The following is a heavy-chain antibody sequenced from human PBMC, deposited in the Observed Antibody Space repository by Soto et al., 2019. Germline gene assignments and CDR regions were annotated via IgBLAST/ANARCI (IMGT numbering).Heavy chain of an antibody. J-gene: IGHJ4*02. V-gene: IGHV4-39*01. CDR2: IYYSGST. D-gene: IGHD6-6*01. CDR1: GGSISSSSYY. Sequence: SETLSLTCTVSGGSISSSSYYWGWIRQPPGKGLEWIGSIYYSGSTYYNPSLKSRVTISVDTSKNQFSLKLSSVTAADTAVYYCARDPNRRGSSYFDDWGQGTRVTVAS. CDR3: ARDPNRRGSSYFDD.